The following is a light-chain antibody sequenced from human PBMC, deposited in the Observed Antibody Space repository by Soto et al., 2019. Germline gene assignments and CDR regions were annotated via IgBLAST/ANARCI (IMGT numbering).Light chain of an antibody. CDR2: DAS. Sequence: DIHMTHSLSSLSSSVGDRFTITCRASQGISNWLAWYQQKPGKAPKLLIYDASILESGVPSRFSGSGSGTEFTLTISSLQPDDFAAYYCQHYSSYSSTFGQGTKVDI. V-gene: IGKV1-5*01. CDR1: QGISNW. CDR3: QHYSSYSST. J-gene: IGKJ1*01.